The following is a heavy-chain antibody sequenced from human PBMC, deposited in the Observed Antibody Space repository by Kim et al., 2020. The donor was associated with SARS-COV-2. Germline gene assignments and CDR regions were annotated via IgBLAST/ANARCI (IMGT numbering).Heavy chain of an antibody. CDR1: GGSISSGGYY. J-gene: IGHJ6*02. V-gene: IGHV4-31*03. D-gene: IGHD6-13*01. Sequence: SETLSLTCTVSGGSISSGGYYWSWIRQHPGKGLEWIGYIYYSGSTYYNPSLKSRVTISVDTSKNQFSLKLSSVTAADTAVYYCAGGAGISSSWYGGRYYYGMDVWGQGTTVTVSS. CDR2: IYYSGST. CDR3: AGGAGISSSWYGGRYYYGMDV.